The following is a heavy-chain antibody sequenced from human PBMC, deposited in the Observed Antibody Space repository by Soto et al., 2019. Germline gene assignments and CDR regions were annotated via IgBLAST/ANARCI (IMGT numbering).Heavy chain of an antibody. CDR2: ISGSSSSI. CDR3: ARLPGEIFAYFHYGMDV. CDR1: GFTFSHYS. D-gene: IGHD3-3*01. Sequence: PGGSLRLSCAASGFTFSHYSMNWVRQAPGKGLEWVSYISGSSSSIYYADSVKGRFTISRDNAKNSLYLQMNSLSDDDTAVYYCARLPGEIFAYFHYGMDVWGQGTTVTVSS. V-gene: IGHV3-48*02. J-gene: IGHJ6*02.